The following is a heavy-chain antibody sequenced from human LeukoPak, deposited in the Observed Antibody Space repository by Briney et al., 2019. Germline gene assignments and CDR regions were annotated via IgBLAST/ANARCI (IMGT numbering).Heavy chain of an antibody. V-gene: IGHV5-51*01. J-gene: IGHJ4*02. CDR2: IYPGDSDT. Sequence: GESLKIPCKGSGYSFTSYWIGWVRQMPGKGLEWMGIIYPGDSDTRYSPSFQGQVTISADKSISTAYLQRSSLKASDTAMYYCARISRDGYNYVDYWGQGTLVTVSS. D-gene: IGHD5-24*01. CDR3: ARISRDGYNYVDY. CDR1: GYSFTSYW.